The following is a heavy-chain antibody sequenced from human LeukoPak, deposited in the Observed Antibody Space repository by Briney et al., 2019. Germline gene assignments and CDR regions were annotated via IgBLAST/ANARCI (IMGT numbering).Heavy chain of an antibody. J-gene: IGHJ4*02. CDR1: GGSISSYH. CDR3: ARGPVSHDFDY. D-gene: IGHD2-8*01. Sequence: SETLSLTCTVSGGSISSYHWSWIRQPPGKGLEWIGYIYYSGSTYYNPSLKSRVTISVDTSKNQFSLKLSSVTAANTAVYYCARGPVSHDFDYWGQGTLVTVSS. CDR2: IYYSGST. V-gene: IGHV4-59*08.